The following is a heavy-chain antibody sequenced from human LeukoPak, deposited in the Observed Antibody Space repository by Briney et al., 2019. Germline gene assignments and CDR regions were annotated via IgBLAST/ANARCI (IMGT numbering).Heavy chain of an antibody. Sequence: ASVKVSCKASGYTFTSYDISWVRQAPGQGLEWMGWISVYNGNTNYAQKLQGRVTMTTDTSTSTAYMELRSLRSDDTAVYYCARERYCTNGVCFKYYGMDVWGQGTTVTVSS. CDR1: GYTFTSYD. CDR3: ARERYCTNGVCFKYYGMDV. CDR2: ISVYNGNT. D-gene: IGHD2-8*01. V-gene: IGHV1-18*01. J-gene: IGHJ6*02.